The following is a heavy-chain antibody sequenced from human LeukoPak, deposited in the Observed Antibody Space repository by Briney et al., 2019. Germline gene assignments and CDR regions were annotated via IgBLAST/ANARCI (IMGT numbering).Heavy chain of an antibody. CDR2: INHSGST. J-gene: IGHJ5*02. V-gene: IGHV4-34*01. CDR1: GGSFSGYY. D-gene: IGHD2-2*01. Sequence: PSETLSLTCAVYGGSFSGYYWSWIRQPPRKGLEWIGEINHSGSTNYNPSLKSRVTISVDTSKNQFSLKLSSVTAADTAVYYCARDRYCSSTSCYGNWFDPWGQGTLVTVSS. CDR3: ARDRYCSSTSCYGNWFDP.